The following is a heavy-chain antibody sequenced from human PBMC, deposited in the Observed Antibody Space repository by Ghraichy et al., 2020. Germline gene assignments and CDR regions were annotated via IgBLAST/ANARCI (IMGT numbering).Heavy chain of an antibody. CDR2: IYYSGST. V-gene: IGHV4-31*03. D-gene: IGHD3-3*01. CDR1: GGSISSGGYY. Sequence: SETLSLTCTVSGGSISSGGYYWSWIRQHPGKGLEWIGYIYYSGSTYYNPSLKSRVTISVDTSKNQFSLKLSSVTAADTAVYYCARGVPLYYDFWSGYYSRWFDPWGQGTLVTVSS. CDR3: ARGVPLYYDFWSGYYSRWFDP. J-gene: IGHJ5*02.